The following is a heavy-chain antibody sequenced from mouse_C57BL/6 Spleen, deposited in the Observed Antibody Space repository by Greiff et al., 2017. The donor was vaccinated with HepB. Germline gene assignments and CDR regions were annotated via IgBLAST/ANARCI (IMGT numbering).Heavy chain of an antibody. D-gene: IGHD3-2*02. CDR2: INPSTGGT. J-gene: IGHJ2*01. CDR1: GYSFTGYY. Sequence: VQLQQSGPELVKPGASVKISCKASGYSFTGYYMNWVKQSPEKSLEWIGEINPSTGGTTYNQKFKAKATLTVDKSSSTAYMQLKSLTSEDSAVYDCARDSTGHFDYWGQGTTLTVSS. V-gene: IGHV1-42*01. CDR3: ARDSTGHFDY.